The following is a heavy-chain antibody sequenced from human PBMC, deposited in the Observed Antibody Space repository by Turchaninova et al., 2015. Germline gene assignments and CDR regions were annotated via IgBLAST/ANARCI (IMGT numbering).Heavy chain of an antibody. CDR1: GFTFSSYS. Sequence: EVQLVESGGGLVQPGGSLRLSCAASGFTFSSYSISWVRQAPGKGLEWVSGVTTTGGNTDYADSVKGRFTISRDNAKNSVYLQMNSLRAEDTAVYYCARKIGEYWGQGTLVTVSS. CDR3: ARKIGEY. V-gene: IGHV3-23*04. J-gene: IGHJ4*02. CDR2: VTTTGGNT.